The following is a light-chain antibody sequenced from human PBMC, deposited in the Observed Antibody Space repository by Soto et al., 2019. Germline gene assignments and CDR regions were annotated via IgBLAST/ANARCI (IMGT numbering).Light chain of an antibody. V-gene: IGKV4-1*01. CDR2: WAS. Sequence: DIVMTQSPDSLAVSLGERATINCKSSQSVLYSSNNKNYLAWYQQKPGQPPKLLIYWASTRESGVPDRFSGSGSGTDFTLTNSSLQAKDVAVYYCQQYYSSPIYFGHGTRLEIK. CDR3: QQYYSSPIY. CDR1: QSVLYSSNNKNY. J-gene: IGKJ5*01.